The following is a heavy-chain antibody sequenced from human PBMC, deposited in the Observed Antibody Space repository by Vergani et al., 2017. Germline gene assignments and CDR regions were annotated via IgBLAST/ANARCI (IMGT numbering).Heavy chain of an antibody. CDR3: ARQIPYYGDSLDY. J-gene: IGHJ4*02. D-gene: IGHD4-17*01. Sequence: EVQLVQSGAEVKKPGESLKISCKGSGYSFTSYWIGWVRQMPGKGLEWMGIIYPGDSDTRYSPSFQGQVTSSAAKSISTAYLQWRSLKASDTAMYYCARQIPYYGDSLDYWGQGTLVTVSS. CDR2: IYPGDSDT. CDR1: GYSFTSYW. V-gene: IGHV5-51*01.